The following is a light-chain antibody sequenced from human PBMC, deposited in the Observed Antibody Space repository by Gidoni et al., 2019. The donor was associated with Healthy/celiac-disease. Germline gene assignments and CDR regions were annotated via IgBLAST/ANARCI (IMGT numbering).Light chain of an antibody. CDR3: QQYNSYSTWT. CDR1: QSITSW. CDR2: KAS. Sequence: DVHVTQSPSTLSASAGDRVTIICRASQSITSWLAWYQQKPGKAPKLLIYKASSLESGVPSRFSGSGSGTEFTLTISSLQPDDFATYYCQQYNSYSTWTFGQGTKVEIK. V-gene: IGKV1-5*03. J-gene: IGKJ1*01.